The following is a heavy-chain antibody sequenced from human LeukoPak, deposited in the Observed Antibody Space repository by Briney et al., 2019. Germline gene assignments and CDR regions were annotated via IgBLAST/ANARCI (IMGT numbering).Heavy chain of an antibody. J-gene: IGHJ4*02. Sequence: GGSLRLSCAASGFTFSDCAMSWVRQAPGEGLECVSVISGTGDRTYYADSVKGRFTISRDNSKKTVDLQMDSLRAEDTAVYFCAKGHSDFGTGFDGWGQGTLVTVSS. V-gene: IGHV3-23*01. CDR3: AKGHSDFGTGFDG. CDR2: ISGTGDRT. D-gene: IGHD4-17*01. CDR1: GFTFSDCA.